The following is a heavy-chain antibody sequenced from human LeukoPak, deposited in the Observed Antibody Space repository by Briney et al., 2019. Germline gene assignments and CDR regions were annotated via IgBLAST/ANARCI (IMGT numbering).Heavy chain of an antibody. CDR1: GYTFTRYG. V-gene: IGHV1-18*01. D-gene: IGHD2-15*01. CDR2: ISAYNGNT. Sequence: GASVKVSYKASGYTFTRYGMSWVRQAPGHGLEWMGWISAYNGNTNYAQKLQGRVTMTTDTSTSTAYMELRSLRSDDTAVYYCARGGRDIVVTTFDYWGQGTLVTVSS. CDR3: ARGGRDIVVTTFDY. J-gene: IGHJ4*02.